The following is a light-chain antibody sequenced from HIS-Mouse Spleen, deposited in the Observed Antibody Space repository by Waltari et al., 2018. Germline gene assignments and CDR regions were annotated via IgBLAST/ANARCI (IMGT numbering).Light chain of an antibody. Sequence: QSALTQPASVSGPPGQSITISGTGTRRYVGPYNLVSWYQQHPGKAPKPMIYEGSKRPSGVSNRFSGSKSGNTASLTISGLQAEDEADYYCCSYAGSSTLVFGGGTKLTVL. CDR2: EGS. CDR1: RRYVGPYNL. CDR3: CSYAGSSTLV. J-gene: IGLJ3*02. V-gene: IGLV2-23*01.